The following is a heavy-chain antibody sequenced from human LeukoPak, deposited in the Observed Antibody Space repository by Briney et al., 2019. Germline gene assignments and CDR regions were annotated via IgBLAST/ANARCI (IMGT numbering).Heavy chain of an antibody. CDR3: ARDYYGSGSYYWYYFDY. J-gene: IGHJ4*02. CDR1: GGSFSGYY. D-gene: IGHD3-10*01. Sequence: PSETLSLTCAVYGGSFSGYYWSWIRQPPGKGLEWIGEINHSGSTNYNPSLKSRVTISVDTSKNQFSLKLSSVTAADTAVYYRARDYYGSGSYYWYYFDYWGQGTLVTVSS. V-gene: IGHV4-34*01. CDR2: INHSGST.